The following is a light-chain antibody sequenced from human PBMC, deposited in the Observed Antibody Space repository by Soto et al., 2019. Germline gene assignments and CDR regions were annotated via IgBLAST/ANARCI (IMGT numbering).Light chain of an antibody. Sequence: EKELTQSPATLSLYPVGRATLSCRASQSISGTLAWYQQKPGQAPRLLIHGASTRAPGFPARFSGSGSGTDFTLTISSLQSEDFAVYYCQQYNEWTWTFGEGSKVDIK. V-gene: IGKV3-15*01. CDR3: QQYNEWTWT. CDR2: GAS. J-gene: IGKJ1*01. CDR1: QSISGT.